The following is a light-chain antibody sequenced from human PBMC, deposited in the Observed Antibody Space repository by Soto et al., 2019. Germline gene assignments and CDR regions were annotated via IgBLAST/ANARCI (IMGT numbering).Light chain of an antibody. CDR2: KAS. CDR3: QQYSSFPYT. CDR1: QSIGTW. Sequence: DIQMTQSPSTLATSVGDRVTITCRASQSIGTWLAWYQQIPGKAPKLLISKASTLESGVPSRFSGSGSGTEFTLTICSLQPDDFVTYYCQQYSSFPYTFGRGTNLEI. V-gene: IGKV1-5*03. J-gene: IGKJ2*01.